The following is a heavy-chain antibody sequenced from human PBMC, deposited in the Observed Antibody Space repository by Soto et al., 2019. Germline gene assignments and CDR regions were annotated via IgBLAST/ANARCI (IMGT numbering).Heavy chain of an antibody. Sequence: QVQLQESGPGLVKPSETLSLTCAVSGDSISSRNWWSWARQTPGKGLEYIGEIHHSGSTNYNPSRTSRVTMSVDKSKNHFSLNLNSVTAVDTSPYYCASRKLEMMYVGGFDHWGQGTLVTVSS. V-gene: IGHV4-4*02. J-gene: IGHJ5*02. CDR3: ASRKLEMMYVGGFDH. D-gene: IGHD2-8*01. CDR2: IHHSGST. CDR1: GDSISSRNW.